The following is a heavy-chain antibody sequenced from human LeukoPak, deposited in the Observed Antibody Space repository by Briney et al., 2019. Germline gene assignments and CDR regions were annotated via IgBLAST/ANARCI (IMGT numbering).Heavy chain of an antibody. J-gene: IGHJ5*02. CDR2: IYYSGST. CDR1: GGSISSSSYY. V-gene: IGHV4-39*07. CDR3: ANRYCSSTSCPTGRNWFDP. Sequence: SETLSLTCTVSGGSISSSSYYWGWIRQPPGKGLEWIGSIYYSGSTYYNPSLKSRVTISVDTSKNQFSLKLSSVTAADTAVYYCANRYCSSTSCPTGRNWFDPWGQGTLVTVSS. D-gene: IGHD2-2*01.